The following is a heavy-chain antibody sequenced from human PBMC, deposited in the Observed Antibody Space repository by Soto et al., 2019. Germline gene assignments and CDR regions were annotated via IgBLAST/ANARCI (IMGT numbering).Heavy chain of an antibody. CDR3: VREEASGSSGLTYHYYYNGMDV. J-gene: IGHJ6*02. D-gene: IGHD3-10*01. CDR1: GFTFSRYN. Sequence: ILSCVASGFTFSRYNMHWVRQAPGKGLEWVAYVTTSGDTMFYADSVEGRFAISRDVAKNSVHLQMNSLGDVDTAVYYCVREEASGSSGLTYHYYYNGMDVWGQGTTVTVSS. V-gene: IGHV3-48*02. CDR2: VTTSGDTM.